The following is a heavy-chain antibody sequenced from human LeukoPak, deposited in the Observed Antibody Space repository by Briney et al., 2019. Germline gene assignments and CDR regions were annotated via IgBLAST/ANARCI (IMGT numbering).Heavy chain of an antibody. V-gene: IGHV3-30*18. CDR1: GFTFSSYG. CDR3: AKAGVEYNYDSSAVDY. J-gene: IGHJ4*02. CDR2: ISYDGSNK. D-gene: IGHD3-22*01. Sequence: PGRSLRLSCAASGFTFSSYGMHWVRQAPGKGLEWVAVISYDGSNKYYADSVKGRFTISRDNSKNTLYLQMNSLRAEDTAVYYCAKAGVEYNYDSSAVDYWGQGTLVTVSS.